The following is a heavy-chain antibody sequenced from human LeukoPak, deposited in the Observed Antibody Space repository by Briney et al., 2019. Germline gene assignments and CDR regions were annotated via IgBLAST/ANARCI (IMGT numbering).Heavy chain of an antibody. Sequence: GGSLRLSCAASGFTFSSSAMSWVRQVPGKGLEWVSAISGSGGSTYYADSVKGRFTISRDNSKNTLYLQMNSLRAEDTAVYYCAKGFHLRGGSYPSADYYFDYWGQGTLVTVSS. CDR2: ISGSGGST. V-gene: IGHV3-23*01. J-gene: IGHJ4*02. CDR1: GFTFSSSA. D-gene: IGHD1-26*01. CDR3: AKGFHLRGGSYPSADYYFDY.